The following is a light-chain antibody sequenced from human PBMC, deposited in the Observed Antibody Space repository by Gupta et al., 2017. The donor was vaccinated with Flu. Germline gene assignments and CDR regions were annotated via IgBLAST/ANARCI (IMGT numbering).Light chain of an antibody. V-gene: IGKV4-1*01. J-gene: IGKJ4*01. Sequence: DIVMTQSPDSLAVSLGERATINCKSSQSVLYSSNNKNYLAWYQQKPRQPPKLLIYWASTRESGAPDRFSGSGSGTDFTLTISSPQAEDVAVYYCQQYYDTPLTFGGGTKVEIK. CDR3: QQYYDTPLT. CDR2: WAS. CDR1: QSVLYSSNNKNY.